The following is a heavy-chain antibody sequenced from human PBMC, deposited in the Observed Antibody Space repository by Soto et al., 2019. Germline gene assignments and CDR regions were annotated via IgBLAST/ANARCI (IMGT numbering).Heavy chain of an antibody. CDR3: ARQGSTYYDILTGYFRGDYYYYYYGMDV. D-gene: IGHD3-9*01. CDR2: IYYSGST. CDR1: GGSISSSSYY. V-gene: IGHV4-39*01. J-gene: IGHJ6*02. Sequence: SETLSLTCTVSGGSISSSSYYWGWIRQPPGKGLEWIGSIYYSGSTYYNPSLKSRVTISVDTSKNQFSLKLSSVTAADTAVYYCARQGSTYYDILTGYFRGDYYYYYYGMDVWGQGTTVTVSS.